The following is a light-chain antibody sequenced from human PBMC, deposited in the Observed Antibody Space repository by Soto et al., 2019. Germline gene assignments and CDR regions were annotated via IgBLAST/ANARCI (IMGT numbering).Light chain of an antibody. CDR1: QSVSRN. Sequence: EIVMTQSPATLSLSPGERATLSCRASQSVSRNLAWYQQKPGQAPRLLLYGASSRATGVPARFGGSGSGSEFTLTISGLQSEDFAVYYCRQYNNWPLITFGQGTRLEIK. V-gene: IGKV3-15*01. J-gene: IGKJ5*01. CDR3: RQYNNWPLIT. CDR2: GAS.